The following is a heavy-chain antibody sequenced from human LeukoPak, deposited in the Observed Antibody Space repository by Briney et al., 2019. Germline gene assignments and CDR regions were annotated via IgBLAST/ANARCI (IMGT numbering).Heavy chain of an antibody. D-gene: IGHD5-18*01. Sequence: GGSLRLSCAASGFTFSSYAMSWVRQAPGKGLEWVSAVSGSGGSTYYADSVKGRFTISRDNAKNSLYLQMNSLRDEDTAVYYCASPSLYSYGHFDYWGQGTLVTVSS. CDR3: ASPSLYSYGHFDY. CDR1: GFTFSSYA. V-gene: IGHV3-23*01. J-gene: IGHJ4*02. CDR2: VSGSGGST.